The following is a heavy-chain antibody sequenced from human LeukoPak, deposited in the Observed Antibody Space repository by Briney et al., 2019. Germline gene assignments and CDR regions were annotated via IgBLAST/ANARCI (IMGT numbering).Heavy chain of an antibody. CDR3: ARDFEDAFDI. V-gene: IGHV1-69*13. J-gene: IGHJ3*02. CDR1: GGTFSSYA. D-gene: IGHD3-9*01. CDR2: IIPIFGTA. Sequence: ASVEVSCKASGGTFSSYAISWVRQAPGQGLEWMGGIIPIFGTANYAQKFQGRVTITADESTSTAYMELSSLRSEDTAVYYCARDFEDAFDIWGQGTMVTVSS.